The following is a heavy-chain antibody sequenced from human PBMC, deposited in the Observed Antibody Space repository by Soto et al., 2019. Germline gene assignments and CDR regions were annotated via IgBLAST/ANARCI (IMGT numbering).Heavy chain of an antibody. D-gene: IGHD1-26*01. Sequence: QVQLVESGGGVVQPGRSLRLSCAASGFTFSSYAMHWVRQAPGKGLEWVAVISYDGSNKYYADSVKGRFTISRDNSKNTLYLQMNRLRAEDTAVYYCARDSAVGATTFNFDYWGQGTLVTVSS. V-gene: IGHV3-30-3*01. CDR3: ARDSAVGATTFNFDY. J-gene: IGHJ4*02. CDR1: GFTFSSYA. CDR2: ISYDGSNK.